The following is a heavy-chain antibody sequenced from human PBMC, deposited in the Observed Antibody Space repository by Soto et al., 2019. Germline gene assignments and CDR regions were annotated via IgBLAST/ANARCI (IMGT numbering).Heavy chain of an antibody. CDR3: AKDSRSLTRITIFGVDYMDV. CDR2: ISDSGGST. CDR1: GLTFNSYA. Sequence: EVQLLESGGGLVQPGGSLRLSCAASGLTFNSYAMSWVRQAPGKGLEWVAAISDSGGSTYYADSVKGRFTISRDNSKNXXXXXXIXXXXXXTAVYYCAKDSRSLTRITIFGVDYMDVWGKGTTVTVSS. D-gene: IGHD3-3*01. V-gene: IGHV3-23*01. J-gene: IGHJ6*03.